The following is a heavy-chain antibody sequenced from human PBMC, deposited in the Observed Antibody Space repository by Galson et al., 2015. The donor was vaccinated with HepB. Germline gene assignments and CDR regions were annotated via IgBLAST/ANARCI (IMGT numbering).Heavy chain of an antibody. CDR2: IIPILGIA. CDR1: GGTFSSYA. D-gene: IGHD5-18*01. Sequence: SVKVSCKASGGTFSSYAISWVRQAPGQGLEWMGRIIPILGIANYAQKFQGRVTITADKSTSTAYMELSSLRSEDTAVYYCAGGDGHTYGPDYWGQGTLVTVSS. CDR3: AGGDGHTYGPDY. J-gene: IGHJ4*02. V-gene: IGHV1-69*04.